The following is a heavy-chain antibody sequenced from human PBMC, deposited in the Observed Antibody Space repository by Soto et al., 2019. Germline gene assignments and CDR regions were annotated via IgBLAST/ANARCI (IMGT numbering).Heavy chain of an antibody. V-gene: IGHV4-30-4*01. D-gene: IGHD6-6*01. CDR2: IYYSGST. J-gene: IGHJ4*02. CDR1: GGSISSGDYY. Sequence: QVQLQESGPGLVKPSQTLSLTCTVSGGSISSGDYYWSWIRQPPGKGLEWIGYIYYSGSTYYNPSITSRVTLSVDTSKHQFSLKLSSVTAADTAVYYCAREGYSSSLGIGYWGQGTLVTVSS. CDR3: AREGYSSSLGIGY.